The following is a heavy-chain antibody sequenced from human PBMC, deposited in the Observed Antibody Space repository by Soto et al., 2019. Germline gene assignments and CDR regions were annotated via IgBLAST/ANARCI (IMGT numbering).Heavy chain of an antibody. CDR2: AYYRSQWYY. Sequence: PSQALSLTCAISGDSFSSNSAALNWIRQSPSRGLEWLGRAYYRSQWYYDSAVSVRSRITVIPDTSKNQFSLQLNSVTPEDTAVYYCTKQKGDRRTYNGMDVWGQGTTVTVSS. CDR1: GDSFSSNSAA. CDR3: TKQKGDRRTYNGMDV. V-gene: IGHV6-1*01. D-gene: IGHD2-21*02. J-gene: IGHJ6*02.